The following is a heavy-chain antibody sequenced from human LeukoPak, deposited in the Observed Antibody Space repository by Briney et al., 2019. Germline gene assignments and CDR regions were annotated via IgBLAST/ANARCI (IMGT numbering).Heavy chain of an antibody. V-gene: IGHV4-39*07. CDR2: IYYSGST. D-gene: IGHD3-10*01. CDR3: ARAHYYGSGISYNWFDP. CDR1: GGSISSSSYY. J-gene: IGHJ5*02. Sequence: SSETLSLTCTVSGGSISSSSYYWGWIRQPPGKGLEWIGSIYYSGSTYYNPSLKSRVTISVDTSKNQFSLKLNSVTAADTAVYYCARAHYYGSGISYNWFDPWAQGTLVTVSS.